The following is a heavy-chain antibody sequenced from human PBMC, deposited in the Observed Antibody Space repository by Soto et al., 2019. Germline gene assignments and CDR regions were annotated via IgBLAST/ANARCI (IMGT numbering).Heavy chain of an antibody. CDR1: GFTFDDYA. CDR2: ISWNGGSI. V-gene: IGHV3-9*01. D-gene: IGHD5-12*01. Sequence: PGGSLRLSCAASGFTFDDYAMHWVRQAPGKGLEWVSVISWNGGSIDYADSVKGRFTIPRDSAKNSLYLQMNSLRGEDTALYYCAKDRSTGYDSPYYFDDWGQGTLVTV. J-gene: IGHJ4*02. CDR3: AKDRSTGYDSPYYFDD.